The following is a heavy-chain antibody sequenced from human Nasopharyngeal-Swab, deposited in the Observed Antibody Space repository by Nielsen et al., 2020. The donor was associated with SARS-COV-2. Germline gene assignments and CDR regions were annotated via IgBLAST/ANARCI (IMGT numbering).Heavy chain of an antibody. CDR2: INHSGST. CDR3: ARGGIPTGDLPTGYYFDY. CDR1: GGSFSGYY. V-gene: IGHV4-34*01. J-gene: IGHJ4*02. Sequence: LSCAVYGGSFSGYYWSWIRQPPGKGLEWIGEINHSGSTNYNPSLKSRVTISVDTSKNQFSLKLSSVTAADTAVYYCARGGIPTGDLPTGYYFDYWGQGTLVTVSS. D-gene: IGHD7-27*01.